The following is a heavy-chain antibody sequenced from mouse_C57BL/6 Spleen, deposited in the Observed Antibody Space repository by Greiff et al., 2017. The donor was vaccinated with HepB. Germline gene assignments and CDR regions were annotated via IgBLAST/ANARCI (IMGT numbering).Heavy chain of an antibody. V-gene: IGHV3-6*01. CDR1: GYSITSGYY. CDR2: ISYDGSN. CDR3: ARKGKYDYDQGFDY. J-gene: IGHJ2*01. D-gene: IGHD2-4*01. Sequence: VQLQQSGPGLVKPSQSLSLTCSVTGYSITSGYYWNWIRQFPGNKLEWMGYISYDGSNNYNPSLKNRISITRDTSKNQFFLKLNSVTTEDTATYYCARKGKYDYDQGFDYWGQGTTLTVSS.